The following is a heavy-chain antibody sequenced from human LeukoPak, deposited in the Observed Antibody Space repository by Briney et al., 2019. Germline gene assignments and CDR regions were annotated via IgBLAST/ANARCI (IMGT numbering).Heavy chain of an antibody. CDR3: AGDCSSTSRPDV. D-gene: IGHD2-2*01. J-gene: IGHJ6*02. Sequence: SETLSLTCAVYGGSFSSYYWSWIRQPPGKGLEWIGEINHSGSTNYNPSLKSRVTISVDTSKNQFSLKLSSVTAADTAVYYCAGDCSSTSRPDVWGQGTTVTVSS. CDR1: GGSFSSYY. V-gene: IGHV4-34*01. CDR2: INHSGST.